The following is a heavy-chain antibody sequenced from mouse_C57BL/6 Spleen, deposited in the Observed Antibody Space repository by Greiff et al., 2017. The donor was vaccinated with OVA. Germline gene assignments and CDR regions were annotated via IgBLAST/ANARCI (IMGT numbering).Heavy chain of an antibody. CDR1: GYTFTDYY. Sequence: VKLQESGAELVRPGASVKLSCKASGYTFTDYYINWAKQRPGQGLEWIARIYPGSGNTYYNEKFKGKATLTAEKSSSTAYMQLSSLTSEDSAVYFCARDYGSNYFDYWGQGTTLTVSS. CDR2: IYPGSGNT. V-gene: IGHV1-76*01. CDR3: ARDYGSNYFDY. D-gene: IGHD1-1*01. J-gene: IGHJ2*01.